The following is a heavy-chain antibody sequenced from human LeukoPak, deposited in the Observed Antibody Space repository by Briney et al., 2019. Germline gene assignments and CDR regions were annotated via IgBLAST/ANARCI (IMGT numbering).Heavy chain of an antibody. CDR3: AGRHCSGGGCYFAGADPFDY. J-gene: IGHJ4*02. CDR2: IKHDGSEK. V-gene: IGHV3-7*03. CDR1: GFIFTNYF. Sequence: GGSLRLSCAASGFIFTNYFMSWVRQAPGKGLEWVASIKHDGSEKYYVDSVRGRFTISRDTSKNTLYLQMNSLRAEDTAVYFCAGRHCSGGGCYFAGADPFDYWGQGTLVTVSS. D-gene: IGHD2-15*01.